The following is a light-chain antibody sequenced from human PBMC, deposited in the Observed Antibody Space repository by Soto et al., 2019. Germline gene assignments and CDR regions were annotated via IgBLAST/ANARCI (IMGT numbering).Light chain of an antibody. CDR1: QSVSSN. V-gene: IGKV3D-15*01. CDR2: GAS. J-gene: IGKJ4*01. Sequence: EIVMTQSPATLSVSLGERATLPCRASQSVSSNLAWYQQKPGQAPSLLIYGASTRATGFPARFSGSGSGTEFTLTISSLQSEDFAVYYCQQCSDWPLTFGGGTKVDIK. CDR3: QQCSDWPLT.